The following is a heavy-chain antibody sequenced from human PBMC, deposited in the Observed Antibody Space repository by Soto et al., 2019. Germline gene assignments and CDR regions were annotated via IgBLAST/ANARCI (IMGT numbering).Heavy chain of an antibody. V-gene: IGHV1-18*01. CDR2: ISAYNGNT. D-gene: IGHD6-6*01. CDR1: GYTFTSYG. J-gene: IGHJ4*02. Sequence: ASVKVSCKASGYTFTSYGISWVQQAPGQGLEWMGWISAYNGNTNYAQKLQGRVTMTTDTSTSTAYMELRSLRSDDTAVYYCARDRRIAARLPPDYWGQGTLVTVSS. CDR3: ARDRRIAARLPPDY.